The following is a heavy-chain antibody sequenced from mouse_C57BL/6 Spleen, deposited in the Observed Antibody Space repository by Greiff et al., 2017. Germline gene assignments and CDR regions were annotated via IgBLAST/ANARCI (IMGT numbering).Heavy chain of an antibody. CDR2: INPSNGGT. CDR3: ARSKYDYDGAMDY. D-gene: IGHD2-4*01. J-gene: IGHJ4*01. V-gene: IGHV1-53*01. Sequence: VQLQQPGTELVKPGASVKLSCKASGYTFTSYWMHWAKQRPGQGLEWIGNINPSNGGTNYNEKFKSKATLTVDKSSSTAYIQLSSLTSEDAAVYYFARSKYDYDGAMDYWGQGTSVTVSS. CDR1: GYTFTSYW.